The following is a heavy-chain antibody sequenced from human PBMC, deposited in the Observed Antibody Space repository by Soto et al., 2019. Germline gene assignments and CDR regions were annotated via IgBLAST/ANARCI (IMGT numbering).Heavy chain of an antibody. CDR3: ARGQRFSDWFDP. D-gene: IGHD3-3*01. J-gene: IGHJ5*02. Sequence: VQLQESGPGLVRASETLSLTCTVSGGSLSGYYWTWIRQPAGKGLEWIGRNYSSGTTKYNPALKRRVTMSLDTSKNQFSLSLSSVTATDTAVYYCARGQRFSDWFDPWGPGTLVTVSS. V-gene: IGHV4-4*07. CDR1: GGSLSGYY. CDR2: NYSSGTT.